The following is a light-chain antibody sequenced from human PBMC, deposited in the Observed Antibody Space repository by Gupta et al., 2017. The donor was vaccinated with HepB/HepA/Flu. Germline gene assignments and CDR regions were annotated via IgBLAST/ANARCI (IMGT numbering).Light chain of an antibody. Sequence: VTISCTGSSSNIGAGYDVHWYQQLPGTAPKLLIYGNSNRPSGVPDRFSGSKSGTSASLAITGLQAEDEADYYCQSYDSSLSGSWVFGGGTKLTGL. V-gene: IGLV1-40*01. CDR3: QSYDSSLSGSWV. CDR2: GNS. CDR1: SSNIGAGYD. J-gene: IGLJ3*02.